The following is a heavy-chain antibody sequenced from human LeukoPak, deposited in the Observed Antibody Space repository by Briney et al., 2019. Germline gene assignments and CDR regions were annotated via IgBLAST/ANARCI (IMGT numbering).Heavy chain of an antibody. CDR3: ARSESSAGGDYYYDIVSRAFDP. CDR1: GGSISSRCYY. V-gene: IGHV4-39*07. J-gene: IGHJ5*02. D-gene: IGHD3-22*01. Sequence: SETLSLTCTVSGGSISSRCYYWGWIRQPPGKGLEWIVSIYYSGSTYYNPSLQSRFTISVDTSKNQFSLKLSSVTAADTAVYYCARSESSAGGDYYYDIVSRAFDPWGQGTLVTVSS. CDR2: IYYSGST.